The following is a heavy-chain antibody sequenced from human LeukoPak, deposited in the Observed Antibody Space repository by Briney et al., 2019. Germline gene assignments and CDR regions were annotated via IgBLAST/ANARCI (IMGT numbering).Heavy chain of an antibody. V-gene: IGHV3-23*01. J-gene: IGHJ4*02. CDR2: IGDSGATT. CDR3: AKDVRALNNYGSGSSGFY. CDR1: GFTLSSYA. Sequence: GGSLRLSCAASGFTLSSYAMTWVRQAPGKGLEWVSDIGDSGATTYYADSVKGRFTISRDNSKNTLYLQMNSLRVEDTAVYYCAKDVRALNNYGSGSSGFYWGQGTLVTVSS. D-gene: IGHD3-10*01.